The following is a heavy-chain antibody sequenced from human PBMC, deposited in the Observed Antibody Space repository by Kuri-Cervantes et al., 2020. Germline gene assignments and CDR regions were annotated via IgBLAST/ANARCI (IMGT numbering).Heavy chain of an antibody. J-gene: IGHJ3*02. V-gene: IGHV4-34*01. CDR3: ARDPVVRGVMRLLDAFDI. CDR1: GGSFSGYY. CDR2: INHSGST. D-gene: IGHD3-10*01. Sequence: SETLSLTCAVYGGSFSGYYWSWIRQPPGKGLEWIGEINHSGSTNYNPSLKSRVTISVDTSKNQFSLKLSSVTAADTAVYYCARDPVVRGVMRLLDAFDIWGQGTMVTVSS.